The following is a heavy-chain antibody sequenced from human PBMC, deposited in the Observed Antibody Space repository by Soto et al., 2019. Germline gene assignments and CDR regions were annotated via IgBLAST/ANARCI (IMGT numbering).Heavy chain of an antibody. J-gene: IGHJ6*02. CDR1: GGSISSGDYY. Sequence: PSETLSLTCTVSGGSISSGDYYWNWIRQPPGKGMEWIGHIYYSGRTYYNTSLKSRVTISIDTSKNQFSLKLSSVTAADTAVYYCAGQPSAGSYYDLGSYYYYYAMDVWGQGTTVTVSS. V-gene: IGHV4-30-4*01. CDR2: IYYSGRT. CDR3: AGQPSAGSYYDLGSYYYYYAMDV. D-gene: IGHD3-10*01.